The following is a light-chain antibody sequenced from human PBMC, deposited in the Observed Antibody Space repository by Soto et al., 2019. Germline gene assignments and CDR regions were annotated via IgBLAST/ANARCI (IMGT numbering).Light chain of an antibody. J-gene: IGKJ1*01. CDR2: AAS. Sequence: DIQMTQSPSSLSASVGDRITINCRASQSVSKYLNWYQHKLGKAPELLIYAASSLYSGVPSRFSGSGSGTYFTLTISNLQPEDSASYYCQQTYTSPGTFRQGTKVEIK. CDR3: QQTYTSPGT. V-gene: IGKV1-39*01. CDR1: QSVSKY.